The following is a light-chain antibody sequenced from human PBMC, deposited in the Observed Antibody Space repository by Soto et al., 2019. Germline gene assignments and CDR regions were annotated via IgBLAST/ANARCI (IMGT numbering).Light chain of an antibody. J-gene: IGKJ1*01. CDR1: QSVSSD. CDR2: GAS. Sequence: VVTQSPATLSVFPGETATLSCRASQSVSSDLAWYKQRPGQAPRLLIYGASTRATGIPARFRGSGSETEFRLTFISLQSEDFATYYCQQYNTWHPKMAFGRGTKV. CDR3: QQYNTWHPKMA. V-gene: IGKV3-15*01.